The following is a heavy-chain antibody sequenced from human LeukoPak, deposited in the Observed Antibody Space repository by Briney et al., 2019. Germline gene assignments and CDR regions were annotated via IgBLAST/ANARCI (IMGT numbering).Heavy chain of an antibody. Sequence: GGSLRLSCAATGFTFKGYGMNWVRQPPGKGLEWVSGINWEGGGTHYADSVKGRFTISRDNAKDSLYLQMTSLRPEDTALYYCAKHLRATNTYIFFGLDVWGQGTTVTVSS. V-gene: IGHV3-20*04. CDR2: INWEGGGT. CDR1: GFTFKGYG. CDR3: AKHLRATNTYIFFGLDV. D-gene: IGHD1-26*01. J-gene: IGHJ6*02.